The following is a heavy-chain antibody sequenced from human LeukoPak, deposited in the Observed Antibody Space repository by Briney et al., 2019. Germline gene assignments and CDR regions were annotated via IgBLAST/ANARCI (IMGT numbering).Heavy chain of an antibody. D-gene: IGHD4-17*01. CDR1: GGSISTSNYY. CDR2: IFYSGST. Sequence: SETLSLTCTVSGGSISTSNYYWGWIRQPPGKGLEWIGNIFYSGSTYYSPSLRSRVTISLDTSKNQFSLKLSSVTAADTAVYYCASGYGSDYWGQGTLVTVSS. J-gene: IGHJ4*02. V-gene: IGHV4-39*07. CDR3: ASGYGSDY.